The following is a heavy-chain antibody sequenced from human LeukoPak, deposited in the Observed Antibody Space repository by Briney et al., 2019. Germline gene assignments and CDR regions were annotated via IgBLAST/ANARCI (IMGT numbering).Heavy chain of an antibody. D-gene: IGHD3-22*01. V-gene: IGHV3-30*02. CDR3: ARDAYDSSGYYYRDYYYYYMDV. J-gene: IGHJ6*03. Sequence: GGSLRLSCAGSGFSFSSYGMHWVRQAPGKGLEWMAFIRSDGSNKYYADSVKGRFTISRDNSKNTLYLQMNSLRAEDTAVYYCARDAYDSSGYYYRDYYYYYMDVWGKGTTVTVSS. CDR2: IRSDGSNK. CDR1: GFSFSSYG.